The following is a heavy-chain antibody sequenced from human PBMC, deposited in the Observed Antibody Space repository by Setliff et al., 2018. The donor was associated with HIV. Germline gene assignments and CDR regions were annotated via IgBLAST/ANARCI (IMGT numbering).Heavy chain of an antibody. D-gene: IGHD3-9*01. CDR2: IYYTGTT. V-gene: IGHV4-39*07. Sequence: SETLSLTCSVSYSSLTSNNFYWGWIRQPPGRGLEWIGNIYYTGTTYYNSSLKSRVRISVDASTNQFSLNVTSVTAADTAVYYCARGNYYDMWADPFDYWGQGTLVTVSS. J-gene: IGHJ4*02. CDR1: YSSLTSNNFY. CDR3: ARGNYYDMWADPFDY.